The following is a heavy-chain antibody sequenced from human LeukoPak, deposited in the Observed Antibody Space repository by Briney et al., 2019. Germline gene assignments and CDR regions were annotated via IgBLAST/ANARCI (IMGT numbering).Heavy chain of an antibody. J-gene: IGHJ5*02. CDR3: ARASLFGGWFDP. CDR2: MNPNSGNT. V-gene: IGHV1-8*01. D-gene: IGHD3-16*01. Sequence: ASVKVSCKASGYTFTSYDINWVRQATGQGLEWMGWMNPNSGNTGYAQKFQGRVTMTRNTSISTAYMELSSLRSEDTAVYYCARASLFGGWFDPWGQGTLVTVSS. CDR1: GYTFTSYD.